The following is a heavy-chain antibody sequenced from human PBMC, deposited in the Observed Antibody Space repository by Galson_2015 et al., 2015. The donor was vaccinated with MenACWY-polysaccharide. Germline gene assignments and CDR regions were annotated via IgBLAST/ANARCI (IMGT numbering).Heavy chain of an antibody. J-gene: IGHJ4*02. CDR1: GFNFSIYV. CDR2: LSSGSDTA. CDR3: VKGGWADN. D-gene: IGHD1-26*01. V-gene: IGHV3-23*01. Sequence: SLRLSCAASGFNFSIYVMTWVRQAPGKGLEWVSALSSGSDTAYYTDSVKGRFTISRDNSKDTVHLQMDSLRADDTAVYYCVKGGWADNWGQGTLVTVSS.